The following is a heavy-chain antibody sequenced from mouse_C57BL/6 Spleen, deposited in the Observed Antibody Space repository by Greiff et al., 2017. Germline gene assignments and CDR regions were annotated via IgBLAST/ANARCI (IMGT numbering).Heavy chain of an antibody. V-gene: IGHV5-16*01. CDR1: GFTFSDYY. J-gene: IGHJ1*03. CDR3: ARNYGYYYWYFDV. Sequence: EVQVVESEGGLVQPGSSMKLSCTASGFTFSDYYMAWVRQVPEKGLEWVANINYDGSSTYYLDSLKSRFIISRDNAKNILYLQMSSLKSEDTATYYCARNYGYYYWYFDVWGTGTTVTVSS. CDR2: INYDGSST. D-gene: IGHD2-2*01.